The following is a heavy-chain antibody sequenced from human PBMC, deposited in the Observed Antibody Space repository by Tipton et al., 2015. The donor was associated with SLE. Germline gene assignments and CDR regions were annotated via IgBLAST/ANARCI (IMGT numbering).Heavy chain of an antibody. V-gene: IGHV3-43*02. Sequence: SLRPSCAASGFTFDDYAMHWVRQAPGKGLGWVSGISLNGGSTYYADSVKGRFTISRDHSKNSLYLQMNSLRTEDTALYYCAKDGTPKDIVVVVAEGYYGMDVWGQGTTVTVSS. D-gene: IGHD2-15*01. CDR1: GFTFDDYA. J-gene: IGHJ6*02. CDR3: AKDGTPKDIVVVVAEGYYGMDV. CDR2: ISLNGGST.